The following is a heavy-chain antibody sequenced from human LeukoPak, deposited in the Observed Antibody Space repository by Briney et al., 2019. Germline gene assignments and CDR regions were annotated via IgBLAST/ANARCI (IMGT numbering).Heavy chain of an antibody. CDR1: DGSFSGYY. D-gene: IGHD3-9*01. J-gene: IGHJ6*02. CDR3: ARGLRYFDWLPQGGGKRDYYYYGMDV. V-gene: IGHV4-34*01. Sequence: SETLSLTCAVYDGSFSGYYWSWIRQPPGKGLEWIGEINHSGSTNYNPSLESRVTISVDTSKNQFSLKLISVTAADTAVYYCARGLRYFDWLPQGGGKRDYYYYGMDVWGQGTTVTVSS. CDR2: INHSGST.